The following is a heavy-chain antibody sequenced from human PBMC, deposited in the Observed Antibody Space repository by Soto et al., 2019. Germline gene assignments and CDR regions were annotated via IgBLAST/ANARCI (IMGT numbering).Heavy chain of an antibody. CDR3: AKDLSGARWYYDALDV. CDR2: TSYDGTNK. D-gene: IGHD2-15*01. V-gene: IGHV3-30*18. CDR1: GFTFSTHG. Sequence: PVGSLRLSCEVSGFTFSTHGMHWVRQAPGKGLEWVAGTSYDGTNKYYARSVQGRFTISRENSMKTLYLQMNSLRTEDTAVYYCAKDLSGARWYYDALDVWGQGTTVTVS. J-gene: IGHJ6*02.